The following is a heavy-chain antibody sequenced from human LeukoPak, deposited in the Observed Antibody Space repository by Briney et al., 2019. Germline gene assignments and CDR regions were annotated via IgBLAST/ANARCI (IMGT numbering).Heavy chain of an antibody. Sequence: PGGFLRLSCAASGFTLSSSAMSWVRQAPGKGLEWVSVMTEGGATYYADSVRGRFIISRDNSKNMVYLQMNSLRVDDTAVYYCAKLLLDWGQGTLVTVSS. D-gene: IGHD3-22*01. CDR1: GFTLSSSA. V-gene: IGHV3-23*01. J-gene: IGHJ4*02. CDR2: MTEGGAT. CDR3: AKLLLD.